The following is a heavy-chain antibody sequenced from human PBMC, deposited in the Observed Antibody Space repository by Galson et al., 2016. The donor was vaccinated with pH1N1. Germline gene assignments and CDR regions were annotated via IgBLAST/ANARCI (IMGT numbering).Heavy chain of an antibody. CDR3: ARKPGGHGYFDY. CDR2: SIPRADTS. Sequence: SVKVSCKASGYSFTSYFYIHWVRQGPGQALEWVGTSIPRADTSHYAQNFQGRVTMTRDTSTTTVYMDLSSLQSEDTALYYCARKPGGHGYFDYWGQGTLVTVSS. J-gene: IGHJ4*02. D-gene: IGHD6-25*01. CDR1: GYSFTSYFY. V-gene: IGHV1-46*01.